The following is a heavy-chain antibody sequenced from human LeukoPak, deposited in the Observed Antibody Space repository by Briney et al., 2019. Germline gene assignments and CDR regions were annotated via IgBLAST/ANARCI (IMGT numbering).Heavy chain of an antibody. V-gene: IGHV4-34*01. D-gene: IGHD7-27*01. CDR2: INHSGST. CDR1: GGSFSGYY. Sequence: SETLSLTCAVYGGSFSGYYWSWIRQPPGKGLEWIGEINHSGSTNYNPSLKSRVTISVDTSKNQFSLKLSSVTAADTAVYYCARGPGAIFDYWGQGTLDTVSS. CDR3: ARGPGAIFDY. J-gene: IGHJ4*02.